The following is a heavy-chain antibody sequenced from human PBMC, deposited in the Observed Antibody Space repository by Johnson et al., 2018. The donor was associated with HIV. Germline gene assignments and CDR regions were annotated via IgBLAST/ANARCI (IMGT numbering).Heavy chain of an antibody. J-gene: IGHJ3*02. CDR3: SRESLSWELPDAFDI. CDR1: GFPFTYAW. V-gene: IGHV3-15*01. D-gene: IGHD1-26*01. CDR2: IKSKTDGGTT. Sequence: VQLVESGGGLVKPGGSLRLSCAASGFPFTYAWMNWVRQTPGKGLEWVGRIKSKTDGGTTDYAAPVKGRFTISRDDSKNTLYLQMNSLRAEDTAVYYCSRESLSWELPDAFDIWGQGTMVTVS.